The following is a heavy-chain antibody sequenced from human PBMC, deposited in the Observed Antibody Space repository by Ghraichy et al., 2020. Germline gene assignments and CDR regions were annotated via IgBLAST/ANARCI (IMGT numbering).Heavy chain of an antibody. CDR3: ARVGVTTLDLYYYYYGMDV. CDR2: IYSGGST. D-gene: IGHD4-17*01. J-gene: IGHJ6*02. Sequence: GGSLRLSCAASGFTVSSNYMSWVRQAPGKGLEWVSVIYSGGSTYYADSVKGRFTISRDNSKNTLYLQMNSLRAEDTAVYYCARVGVTTLDLYYYYYGMDVWGQGTTVTVSS. CDR1: GFTVSSNY. V-gene: IGHV3-53*01.